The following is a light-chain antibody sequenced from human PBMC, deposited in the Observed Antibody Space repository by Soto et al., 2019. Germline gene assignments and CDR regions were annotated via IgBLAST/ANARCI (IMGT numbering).Light chain of an antibody. V-gene: IGLV1-40*01. CDR1: SSNIGAGYD. Sequence: QSVLTQPPSVSGDPGQRVTISCTGSSSNIGAGYDIHWYQQLPGTAPKLLIYGNSIRPSGVPDRFSGSKSGTSASLAITGLHAEDEADYYCQSYDNILSVVFGGGTKLTVL. CDR3: QSYDNILSVV. CDR2: GNS. J-gene: IGLJ2*01.